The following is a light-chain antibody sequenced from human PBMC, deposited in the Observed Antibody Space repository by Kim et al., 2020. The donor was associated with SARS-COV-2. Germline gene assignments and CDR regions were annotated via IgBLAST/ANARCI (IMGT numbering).Light chain of an antibody. CDR1: QAVVRNY. J-gene: IGKJ2*01. V-gene: IGKV3-20*01. CDR3: QPYGNAPRT. Sequence: EIVVTQSPGTLSLSPGERATLSCRTSQAVVRNYLAWYQQKPGQAPRLLIFGASSRATGIPDRFSGSGSGTDFTLTISRLKPEDFAVYYCQPYGNAPRTFGQGTKLEI. CDR2: GAS.